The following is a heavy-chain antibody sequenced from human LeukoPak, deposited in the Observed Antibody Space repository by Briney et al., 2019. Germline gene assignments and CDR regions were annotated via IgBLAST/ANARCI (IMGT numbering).Heavy chain of an antibody. V-gene: IGHV3-11*01. Sequence: PGGSLRLSCAASGFTFSDYYMSWIRQAPGKGLEWVSYISSSGSTIYYADSVKGRFTISRDNAKNSLYLQMNSLRAEDTAVYYCAKLVGYCSSTSCLKWFDPWGQGTLVTVSS. CDR1: GFTFSDYY. CDR3: AKLVGYCSSTSCLKWFDP. J-gene: IGHJ5*02. CDR2: ISSSGSTI. D-gene: IGHD2-2*01.